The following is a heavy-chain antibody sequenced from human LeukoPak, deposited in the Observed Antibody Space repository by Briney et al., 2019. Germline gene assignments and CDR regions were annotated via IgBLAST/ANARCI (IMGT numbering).Heavy chain of an antibody. V-gene: IGHV4-39*07. D-gene: IGHD2-21*02. CDR1: GGSISSSSYY. J-gene: IGHJ3*02. Sequence: SETLSLTCTVSGGSISSSSYYWGWIRQPPGKGLEWIGSIYYSGSTYYNPSLKSRVTISVDTSKNQFSLKLSSVTAADTAVYYCARGKRGGDVDAFDIWGQGTMVTVSS. CDR3: ARGKRGGDVDAFDI. CDR2: IYYSGST.